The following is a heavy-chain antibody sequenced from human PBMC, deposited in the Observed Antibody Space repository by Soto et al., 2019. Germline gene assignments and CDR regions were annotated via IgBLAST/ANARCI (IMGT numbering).Heavy chain of an antibody. V-gene: IGHV3-30*18. J-gene: IGHJ6*02. D-gene: IGHD3-3*01. CDR3: AKDGSRGYDFWSGLAYYYYYGMDV. CDR2: ISYDGSNK. CDR1: GFTFSSYG. Sequence: ESGGGVVQPGRSLRLSCAASGFTFSSYGMHWVRQAPGKGLEWVAVISYDGSNKYYADSVKGRFTISRDNSKNTLYLQMNSLRAEDTAVYYCAKDGSRGYDFWSGLAYYYYYGMDVWGQGTTVTVSS.